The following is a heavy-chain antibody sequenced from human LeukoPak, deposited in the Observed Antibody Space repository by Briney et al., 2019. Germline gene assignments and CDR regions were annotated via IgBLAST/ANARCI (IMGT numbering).Heavy chain of an antibody. CDR3: ASGYDSSGYGDY. J-gene: IGHJ4*02. CDR2: IYHSGST. V-gene: IGHV4-38-2*02. CDR1: GYSISSGYY. D-gene: IGHD3-22*01. Sequence: SETLSLTCTVSGYSISSGYYWGWIRQPPGKGLEWIGSIYHSGSTYYNPSLKSRVTISVDTSKNQFSLKLSSVTAADTAVYYCASGYDSSGYGDYWGQGTLVTVSS.